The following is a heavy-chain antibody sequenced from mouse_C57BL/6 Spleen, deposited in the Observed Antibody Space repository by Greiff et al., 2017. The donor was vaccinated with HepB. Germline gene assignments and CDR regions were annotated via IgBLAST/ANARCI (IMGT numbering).Heavy chain of an antibody. Sequence: EVKVVESGGGLVQPGGSLSLSCAASGFTFTDYYMSWVRQPPGKALEWLGFIRNKANGYTTEYSASVKGRFTISRDNSQSILYLQMNALRAEDSATYYCARYYGVTTSYYFDCWGQGTTLTVSS. D-gene: IGHD2-1*01. J-gene: IGHJ2*01. CDR2: IRNKANGYTT. CDR1: GFTFTDYY. CDR3: ARYYGVTTSYYFDC. V-gene: IGHV7-3*01.